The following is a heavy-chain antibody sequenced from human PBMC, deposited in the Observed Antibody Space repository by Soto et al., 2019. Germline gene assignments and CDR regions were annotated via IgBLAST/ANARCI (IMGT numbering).Heavy chain of an antibody. CDR1: GYTFTSYY. CDR3: ARGYSGFGLDY. CDR2: INPSGGST. J-gene: IGHJ4*02. V-gene: IGHV1-46*01. Sequence: QVQLVQSGAEVKKPGASVKVSCKASGYTFTSYYMHWVRQAPGQGLEWMGIINPSGGSTSYAQKFQGRVTMTRDTAKGPIYMELSSLGSEDKAVYYCARGYSGFGLDYWGQGSLVTVSS. D-gene: IGHD6-19*01.